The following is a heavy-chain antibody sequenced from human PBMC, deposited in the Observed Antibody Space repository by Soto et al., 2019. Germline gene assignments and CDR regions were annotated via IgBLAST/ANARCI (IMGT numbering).Heavy chain of an antibody. Sequence: GASVKVSCKPSEDTFSSYSFSWVRQVPGQGFEWMGGFSPIFGAPNYAQNFLDRVTITADQFTSTAYMELSSLRSEDTAVYYCTTEKISDSGLWRLRYYFDSWGQGTLVT. CDR1: EDTFSSYS. V-gene: IGHV1-69*13. J-gene: IGHJ4*02. CDR3: TTEKISDSGLWRLRYYFDS. CDR2: FSPIFGAP. D-gene: IGHD6-19*01.